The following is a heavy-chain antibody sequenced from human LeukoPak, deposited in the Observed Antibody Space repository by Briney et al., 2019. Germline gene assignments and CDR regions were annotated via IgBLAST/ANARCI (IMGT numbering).Heavy chain of an antibody. CDR1: GFTFNTYP. V-gene: IGHV3-30*01. J-gene: IGHJ4*02. CDR3: ARDHQIAAAIYYFDY. Sequence: PGGSLRLSCAASGFTFNTYPMHWVRQAPGKGLEWVAVIANDGRDKHYADSAKGRFTISRDNSKNTLYLQMNSLRSEDTAVYYCARDHQIAAAIYYFDYWGQGTLVTVSS. CDR2: IANDGRDK. D-gene: IGHD6-13*01.